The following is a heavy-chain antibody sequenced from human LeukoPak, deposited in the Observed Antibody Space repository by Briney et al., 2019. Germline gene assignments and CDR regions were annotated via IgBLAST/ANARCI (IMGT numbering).Heavy chain of an antibody. V-gene: IGHV3-33*06. CDR1: GFTFSSYG. J-gene: IGHJ4*02. CDR2: IWYDGSNK. Sequence: PGRSLRLSCAASGFTFSSYGMQWVRQAPGKGLEWVAVIWYDGSNKYYADSVKGRFTISRDNSKNTLYLQMNSLRAEDTAVYYCAKDPNYGSGSYYGYWGQGTLVTVSS. CDR3: AKDPNYGSGSYYGY. D-gene: IGHD3-10*01.